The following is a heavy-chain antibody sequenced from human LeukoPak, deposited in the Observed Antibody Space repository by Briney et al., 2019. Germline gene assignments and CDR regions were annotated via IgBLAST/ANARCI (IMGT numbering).Heavy chain of an antibody. Sequence: SETLSLTCTVSGGSISSSSYYWGWIRQPPGKGLEWIGSIYYSGSTYYNPSLKSRVTISVDTSKNQFSLKLSSVTAADTAVYYCARDAPPIQPRGHDAFDIWGQGTMVTVSS. J-gene: IGHJ3*02. V-gene: IGHV4-39*07. CDR3: ARDAPPIQPRGHDAFDI. CDR1: GGSISSSSYY. D-gene: IGHD5-18*01. CDR2: IYYSGST.